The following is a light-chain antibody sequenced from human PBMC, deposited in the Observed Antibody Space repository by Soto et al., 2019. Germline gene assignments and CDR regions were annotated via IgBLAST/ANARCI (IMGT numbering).Light chain of an antibody. CDR2: VNSDGSH. J-gene: IGLJ3*02. CDR3: QTWDTGIQV. V-gene: IGLV4-69*02. CDR1: SGHSSYA. Sequence: QAVVTQSPSASASLGASVKLTCTLSSGHSSYAIAWHQQQPERGPRYLMKVNSDGSHSKGDGIPDRFSGSSSGAERYLTISSLQSEDEADYYCQTWDTGIQVFGGGTKLTVL.